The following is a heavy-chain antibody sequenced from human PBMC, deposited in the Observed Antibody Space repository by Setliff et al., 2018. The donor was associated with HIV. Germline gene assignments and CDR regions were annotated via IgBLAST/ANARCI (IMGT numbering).Heavy chain of an antibody. D-gene: IGHD3-3*01. CDR1: GYSFTKYV. CDR2: INAGNDNT. Sequence: GASVKVSCKASGYSFTKYVMHWVRQAPGQRLEWMGWINAGNDNTKYSQKFQGRVTITRDTSANTAYMELSSLRSEDTAVYYCARDQAFWSEDPVYYFDYWGQGTLVTVSS. CDR3: ARDQAFWSEDPVYYFDY. J-gene: IGHJ4*02. V-gene: IGHV1-3*01.